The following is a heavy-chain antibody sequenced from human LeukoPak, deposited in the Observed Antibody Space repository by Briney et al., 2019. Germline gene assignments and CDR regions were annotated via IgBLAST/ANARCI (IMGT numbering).Heavy chain of an antibody. D-gene: IGHD5-24*01. V-gene: IGHV4-4*07. J-gene: IGHJ5*02. CDR1: GGSIFADY. CDR3: ARGRIWQQFDP. Sequence: PSETLSLTCSVSGGSIFADYWSWIRQPAGKGLEWIGRIYTSGSTNYNPSLKSRVTISVDTSKNQFSLKLSSVTAADTAVYYCARGRIWQQFDPRGQGTLVTVSS. CDR2: IYTSGST.